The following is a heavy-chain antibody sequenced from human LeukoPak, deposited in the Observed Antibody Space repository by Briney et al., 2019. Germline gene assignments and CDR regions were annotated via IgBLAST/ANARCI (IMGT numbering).Heavy chain of an antibody. J-gene: IGHJ4*02. Sequence: PGGSLRLSCAASGFTFSDYYMSWIRQAPGEGLEWVSYISSSGSTIYYADSVKGRFTISRDNAKNSLYLQMNSLRAEDTAVYYCARADSYGYIGVFDYWGQGTLVTVSS. CDR3: ARADSYGYIGVFDY. V-gene: IGHV3-11*04. CDR1: GFTFSDYY. D-gene: IGHD5-18*01. CDR2: ISSSGSTI.